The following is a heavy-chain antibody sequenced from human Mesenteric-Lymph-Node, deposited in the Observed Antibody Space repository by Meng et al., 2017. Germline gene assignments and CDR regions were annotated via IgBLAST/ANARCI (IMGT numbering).Heavy chain of an antibody. CDR2: IHYGRSP. J-gene: IGHJ4*02. CDR3: ARMIGSGPFDY. CDR1: GDSVSTNYF. D-gene: IGHD6-19*01. V-gene: IGHV4-61*01. Sequence: QVQLQEAGPGLVRPSETLSLTCTVSGDSVSTNYFWSWLRQSPGKGLELIGYIHYGRSPNYNPSLKSRVTISVDTSKNQFSLKLNSVTAADTAVYYCARMIGSGPFDYWGQGTLVTVSS.